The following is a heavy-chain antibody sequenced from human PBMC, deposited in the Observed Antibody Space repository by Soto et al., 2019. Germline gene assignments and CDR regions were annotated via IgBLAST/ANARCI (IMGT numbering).Heavy chain of an antibody. CDR2: ISYDGSNK. CDR1: GFTFSSYG. V-gene: IGHV3-30*18. J-gene: IGHJ4*02. D-gene: IGHD4-17*01. Sequence: QVQLVESGGGVVQPGRSLRLSCAASGFTFSSYGMHWVRQAPGKGLEWVAVISYDGSNKYYADSVKGRFTISRDNSKNTLYLQMNSLRAEDTAVYYCAKDVGLGVSSVWGQGTLVTVSS. CDR3: AKDVGLGVSSV.